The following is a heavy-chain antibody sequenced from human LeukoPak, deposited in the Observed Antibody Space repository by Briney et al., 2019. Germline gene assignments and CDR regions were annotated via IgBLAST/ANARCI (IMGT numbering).Heavy chain of an antibody. CDR1: GFTFSSYS. CDR2: ISSSSSYI. J-gene: IGHJ4*02. D-gene: IGHD3-10*01. CDR3: ARDRYAITMVRGVETKKLGYSDY. V-gene: IGHV3-21*01. Sequence: GGSLRLSCAASGFTFSSYSMNWVRQAPGKGLEWVSSISSSSSYIYYADSVKGRLTISRDNAKNSLYLQMNSLRAEDTAVYYCARDRYAITMVRGVETKKLGYSDYWGQGTLVTVSS.